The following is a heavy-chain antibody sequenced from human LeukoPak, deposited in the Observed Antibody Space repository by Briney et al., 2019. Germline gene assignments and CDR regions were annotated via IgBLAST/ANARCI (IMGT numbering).Heavy chain of an antibody. D-gene: IGHD3-22*01. CDR1: GFTFSSYS. V-gene: IGHV3-21*01. CDR2: ISSSSSYI. CDR3: ARDSGDSSGYYFDAFDI. J-gene: IGHJ3*02. Sequence: PGGSLRLSCAASGFTFSSYSMNWVHQAPGKRLELVSSISSSSSYIYYADSVKGRFTISRDNAENSLYLQMNSLRAEDTAVYYCARDSGDSSGYYFDAFDIWGQGTMVAVSS.